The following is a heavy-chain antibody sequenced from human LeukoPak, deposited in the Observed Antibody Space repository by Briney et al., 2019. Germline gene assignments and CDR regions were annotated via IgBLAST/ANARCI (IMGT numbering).Heavy chain of an antibody. CDR2: IYYSGST. J-gene: IGHJ6*03. Sequence: SETLSLTCTVSGGSISSYYWSWIRQPPGKGLEWIGYIYYSGSTNYNPSLKSRVTISVDTSKNQFSLKLSSVTAADTAVYYCARVSTYCGGDCYSYNYYYYYMDVWGKGATVTVSS. D-gene: IGHD2-21*02. CDR1: GGSISSYY. CDR3: ARVSTYCGGDCYSYNYYYYYMDV. V-gene: IGHV4-59*01.